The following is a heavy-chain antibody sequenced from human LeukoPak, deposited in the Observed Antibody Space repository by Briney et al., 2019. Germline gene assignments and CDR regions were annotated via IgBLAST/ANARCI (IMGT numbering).Heavy chain of an antibody. D-gene: IGHD3-22*01. J-gene: IGHJ4*02. Sequence: GGSLRLSCSASGFTFNKYTMHWDRQAPGKGLEYVSEISSTGGTTYYADSVKDRFIVSRDNSKNTLYLQMNSLRADDTAVYYCVQSYDISAFYPNWGQGTLVTVSS. V-gene: IGHV3-64D*06. CDR3: VQSYDISAFYPN. CDR1: GFTFNKYT. CDR2: ISSTGGTT.